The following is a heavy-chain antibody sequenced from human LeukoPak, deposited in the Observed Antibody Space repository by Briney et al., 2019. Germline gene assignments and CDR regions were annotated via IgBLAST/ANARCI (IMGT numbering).Heavy chain of an antibody. CDR2: INHSGST. J-gene: IGHJ4*02. D-gene: IGHD3-3*01. CDR3: ARVSGVLRFLEWLLFEGYFDY. Sequence: PSETLSLTCAVYGGSFSGYYWSWIRQPPGKGLEWIGEINHSGSTNYNPSLKSRVTILVDTSKNQFSLKLSSVTAADTAVYYCARVSGVLRFLEWLLFEGYFDYWGQGTLVTVSS. CDR1: GGSFSGYY. V-gene: IGHV4-34*01.